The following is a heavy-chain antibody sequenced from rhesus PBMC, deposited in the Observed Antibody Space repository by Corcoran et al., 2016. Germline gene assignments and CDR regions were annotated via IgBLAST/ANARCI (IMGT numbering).Heavy chain of an antibody. CDR1: GGSVSSGYG. V-gene: IGHV4S7*01. Sequence: QVQLQESGPGLVKPSETLSLTCAVSGGSVSSGYGWSWIRQPPGKGLECIGYIYGSSGNTYYNPSLRSRVTISKDTSKNQFSLKVSSVTAADTAVYYCARGGSWSFDSWGQGVLVTVSS. D-gene: IGHD6-13*01. CDR3: ARGGSWSFDS. J-gene: IGHJ4*01. CDR2: IYGSSGNT.